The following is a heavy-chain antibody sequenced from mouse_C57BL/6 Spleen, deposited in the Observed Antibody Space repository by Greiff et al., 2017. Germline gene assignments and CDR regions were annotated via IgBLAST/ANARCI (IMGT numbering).Heavy chain of an antibody. J-gene: IGHJ4*01. D-gene: IGHD1-1*01. CDR3: AKNWGTTVVASYYAMDY. V-gene: IGHV2-5*01. Sequence: QVHVKQSGPGLVQPSQSLSITCTVSGFSLTSYGVHWVRQSPGKGLEWLGVIWRGGSTDYNAAFMSRLSITKDNSKSQVFFKMNSLQADDTAIYYCAKNWGTTVVASYYAMDYWGQGTSVTVSS. CDR2: IWRGGST. CDR1: GFSLTSYG.